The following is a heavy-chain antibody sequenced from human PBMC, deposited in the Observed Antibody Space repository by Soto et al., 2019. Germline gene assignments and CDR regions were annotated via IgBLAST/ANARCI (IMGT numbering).Heavy chain of an antibody. CDR2: INPSGGST. V-gene: IGHV1-46*01. Sequence: ASVKVSCKASGYTFTSYYMHCVRQAPGQGLEWMGIINPSGGSTSYAQKFQGRVTMTRDTSTSTVYMELSSLRSEDTAVYYCARRDYSNYVDYGMDVWGQGTTVTVSS. CDR3: ARRDYSNYVDYGMDV. D-gene: IGHD4-4*01. CDR1: GYTFTSYY. J-gene: IGHJ6*02.